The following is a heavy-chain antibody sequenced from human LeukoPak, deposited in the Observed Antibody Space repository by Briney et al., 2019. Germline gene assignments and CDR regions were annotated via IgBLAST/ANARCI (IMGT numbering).Heavy chain of an antibody. J-gene: IGHJ6*02. D-gene: IGHD5-18*01. CDR2: MNPDNGNT. CDR3: ARSIGYNYGYYYYGVDV. Sequence: ASVKVSCKASGYTFTSYDINWVRQATGQGLEWMGWMNPDNGNTGYAQKFQGRVTMTRNTSISTAYMELSSLRSEDTAVYYCARSIGYNYGYYYYGVDVWGQGTTVTVSS. V-gene: IGHV1-8*01. CDR1: GYTFTSYD.